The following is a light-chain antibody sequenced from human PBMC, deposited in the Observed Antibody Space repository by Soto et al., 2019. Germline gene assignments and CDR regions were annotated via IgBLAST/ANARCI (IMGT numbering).Light chain of an antibody. CDR3: QSYDSSLSGYV. V-gene: IGLV2-14*01. Sequence: SVLTQPASVSGSPGQSITISCTGTSSDIGRYNYVSWYQQYPGKAPKFMIYDVSNRPSGVSNRFSGSKSGNTASLTITGLQAEDEADYYCQSYDSSLSGYVFGIGTKVTVL. CDR1: SSDIGRYNY. CDR2: DVS. J-gene: IGLJ1*01.